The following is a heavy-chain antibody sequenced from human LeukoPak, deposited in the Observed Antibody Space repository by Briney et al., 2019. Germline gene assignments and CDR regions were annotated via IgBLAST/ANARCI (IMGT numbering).Heavy chain of an antibody. CDR1: GFTFSRYG. D-gene: IGHD3-3*01. CDR2: IRYDGSNE. V-gene: IGHV3-30*02. Sequence: GGSLRLSCAASGFTFSRYGMHWVRQAPGKGLEWVTFIRYDGSNEYYADSVKGRFTISRDNSKNTLYLQMNSLRAEDTAVYYCARPDYDFWSGSPGGNYMDVWGKGTTVTVSS. CDR3: ARPDYDFWSGSPGGNYMDV. J-gene: IGHJ6*03.